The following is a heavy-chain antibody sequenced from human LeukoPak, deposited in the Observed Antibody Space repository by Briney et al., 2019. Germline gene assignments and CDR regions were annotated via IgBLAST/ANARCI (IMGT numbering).Heavy chain of an antibody. J-gene: IGHJ4*02. Sequence: ASVKVSCKVSGYTLTELSMHWVRQAPGKGLEWMGGFGPEDGETIYAQKFQGRVTMTEDTSTDTAYMELSSLRSEDTAVYYCATRSDYGDNYGYWGQGTLVTVSS. CDR3: ATRSDYGDNYGY. CDR1: GYTLTELS. V-gene: IGHV1-24*01. D-gene: IGHD4-17*01. CDR2: FGPEDGET.